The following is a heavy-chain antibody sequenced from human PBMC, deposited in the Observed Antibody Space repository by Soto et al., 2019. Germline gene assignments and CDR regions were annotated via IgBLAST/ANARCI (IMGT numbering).Heavy chain of an antibody. D-gene: IGHD3-16*02. CDR1: GFTFSTYN. Sequence: GGSLRLSCAASGFTFSTYNMNWVRQAPGKGLEWVSSISGGSTYIYYGDSVKGRFTISRDNAKNSLYLQMNSLRAEDTAVYYCASIRIMIAFGGVIVNPVGPYMDVWGKGTTVTVSS. CDR2: ISGGSTYI. V-gene: IGHV3-21*01. CDR3: ASIRIMIAFGGVIVNPVGPYMDV. J-gene: IGHJ6*03.